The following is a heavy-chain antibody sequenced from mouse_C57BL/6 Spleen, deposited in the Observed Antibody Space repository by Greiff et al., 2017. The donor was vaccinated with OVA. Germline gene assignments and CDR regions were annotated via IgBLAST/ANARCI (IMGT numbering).Heavy chain of an antibody. CDR1: GYTFTDYY. CDR2: IYPGSGNT. J-gene: IGHJ4*01. D-gene: IGHD1-1*01. Sequence: QVQLKESGAELVRPGASVKLSCKASGYTFTDYYINWVKQRPGQGLEWIARIYPGSGNTYYNEKFKGKATLTAEKSSSTAYMQLSSLTSEDSAVYFCARADYYGSSYVRGAMDYWGQGTSVTVSS. V-gene: IGHV1-76*01. CDR3: ARADYYGSSYVRGAMDY.